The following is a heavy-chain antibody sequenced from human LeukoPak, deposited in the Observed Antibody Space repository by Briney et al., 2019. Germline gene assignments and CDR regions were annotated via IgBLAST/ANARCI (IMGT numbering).Heavy chain of an antibody. CDR1: GGTFSSYA. CDR3: ARGYYYDSSGYSPWFDP. D-gene: IGHD3-22*01. J-gene: IGHJ5*02. Sequence: ASVKVSCKASGGTFSSYAISWVRQAPGQGLEWMGGIIPIFGTANYAQKFQGRVTITADESTSTAYMELSSLRSEDTAVYYCARGYYYDSSGYSPWFDPWGQGTLVTVSS. CDR2: IIPIFGTA. V-gene: IGHV1-69*13.